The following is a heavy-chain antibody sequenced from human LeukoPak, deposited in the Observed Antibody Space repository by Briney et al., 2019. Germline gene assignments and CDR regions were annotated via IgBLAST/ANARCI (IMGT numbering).Heavy chain of an antibody. D-gene: IGHD3-22*01. V-gene: IGHV5-51*01. CDR1: GYSFTSYW. J-gene: IGHJ3*02. CDR3: ARSTFDDSSGYYVDMGAFDI. Sequence: LGESLKITCKGSGYSFTSYWIGWVRQMPGKGLEWMGIIYPCDSDTRYSPSFQGQVTISADKSISTAYLQWSSLKASDTAMYYCARSTFDDSSGYYVDMGAFDIWGQGTMVTVSS. CDR2: IYPCDSDT.